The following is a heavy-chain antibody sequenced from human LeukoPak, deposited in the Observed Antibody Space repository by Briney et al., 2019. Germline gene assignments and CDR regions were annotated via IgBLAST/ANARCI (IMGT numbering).Heavy chain of an antibody. CDR3: ASRYYYDSSGYYYRSFDY. Sequence: GASVKVSCKASGYTFTGYYMHWVRQAPGQGLEWMGWINPNSGGTNYAQKFQGRVTMTRDTSISTAYMELSSLRSEDTAVYYCASRYYYDSSGYYYRSFDYWGQGTLVTVSS. CDR2: INPNSGGT. V-gene: IGHV1-2*02. CDR1: GYTFTGYY. J-gene: IGHJ4*02. D-gene: IGHD3-22*01.